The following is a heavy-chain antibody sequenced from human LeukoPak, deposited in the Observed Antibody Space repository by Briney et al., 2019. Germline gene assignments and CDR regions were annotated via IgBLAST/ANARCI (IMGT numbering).Heavy chain of an antibody. V-gene: IGHV3-23*01. CDR3: AKDPSAAGLSKQRDHRTNGG. CDR2: ISGSGGST. Sequence: PTGGSLRLSCAASGFTFSSYAMSWVRQAPGKGLEWVSAISGSGGSTYYADSVKGRFTISRDNSKNTLYLQMNSLRAEDTAVYYCAKDPSAAGLSKQRDHRTNGGWGQGTLVTVSS. D-gene: IGHD6-13*01. CDR1: GFTFSSYA. J-gene: IGHJ4*02.